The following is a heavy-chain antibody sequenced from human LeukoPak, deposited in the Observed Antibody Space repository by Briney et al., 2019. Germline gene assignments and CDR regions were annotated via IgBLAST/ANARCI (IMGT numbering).Heavy chain of an antibody. Sequence: ETLSLTCTVSGGSISSSSYYWGWVRQAPGKGLEWVSYISSSSSTIYYADSVKGRFTISRDNAKNSLYLQMNSLRAEDTAVYYCARALGFGESRSYFDYWGQGTLVTVSS. J-gene: IGHJ4*02. V-gene: IGHV3-48*04. CDR2: ISSSSSTI. D-gene: IGHD3-10*01. CDR1: GGSISSSSYY. CDR3: ARALGFGESRSYFDY.